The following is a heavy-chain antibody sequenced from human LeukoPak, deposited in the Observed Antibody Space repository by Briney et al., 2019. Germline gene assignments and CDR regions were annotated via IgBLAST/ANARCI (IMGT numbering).Heavy chain of an antibody. Sequence: GGSLRLSCAASGFTFSSYWMHWVRQAPGKGLVWVSHINSDGSSTNYADSVKGRFTISRDNAKNSLYLQMNSLRAEDTAIYYCARDGSGWYYFDYWGQGTLVTVSS. CDR1: GFTFSSYW. V-gene: IGHV3-74*01. D-gene: IGHD6-19*01. CDR2: INSDGSST. CDR3: ARDGSGWYYFDY. J-gene: IGHJ4*02.